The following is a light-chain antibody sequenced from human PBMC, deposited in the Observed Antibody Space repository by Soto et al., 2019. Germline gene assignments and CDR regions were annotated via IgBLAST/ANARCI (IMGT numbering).Light chain of an antibody. Sequence: AIRMTQSPSSLSASVGDRVTITCWASQGIRNDLGWYQQKQGKAPKLLIYTASSLQSGVPSRLRGSGYGTDLTITISSMQTEDFEVYYCQQDYNLPWTFGHGTKVDIK. J-gene: IGKJ1*01. CDR2: TAS. CDR1: QGIRND. CDR3: QQDYNLPWT. V-gene: IGKV1-6*01.